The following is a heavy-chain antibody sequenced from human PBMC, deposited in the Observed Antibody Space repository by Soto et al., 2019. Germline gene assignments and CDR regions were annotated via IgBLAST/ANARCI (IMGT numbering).Heavy chain of an antibody. CDR1: GFTFSSYA. D-gene: IGHD3-16*02. J-gene: IGHJ4*02. V-gene: IGHV3-23*01. Sequence: GGSLRLSCAASGFTFSSYAMSWVRQAPGKGLEWVSAISGSGGSTYYADSVKGRFTISRDNSKNTLYLQMNSLRAEDTAVYYCAKDGPRLRDYDYVWGSYRYIIVYFDYWGQGTLVTVSS. CDR2: ISGSGGST. CDR3: AKDGPRLRDYDYVWGSYRYIIVYFDY.